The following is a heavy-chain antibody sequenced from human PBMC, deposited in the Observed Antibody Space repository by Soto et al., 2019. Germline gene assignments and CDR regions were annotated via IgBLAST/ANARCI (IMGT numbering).Heavy chain of an antibody. Sequence: VGSLRLSCAASGFTFSSYGMHWVRQAPGKGLEWVAVIWYDGSNKYYADSVKGRFTISRDNSKNTLYLQMNSLRDEDTAVYYCARDSVVVPAAKVHAFGIWGQGRMGAVSS. CDR2: IWYDGSNK. J-gene: IGHJ3*02. D-gene: IGHD2-2*01. CDR3: ARDSVVVPAAKVHAFGI. CDR1: GFTFSSYG. V-gene: IGHV3-33*01.